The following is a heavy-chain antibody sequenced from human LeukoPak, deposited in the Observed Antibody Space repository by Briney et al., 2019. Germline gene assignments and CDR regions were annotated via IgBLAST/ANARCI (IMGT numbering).Heavy chain of an antibody. D-gene: IGHD1-26*01. J-gene: IGHJ6*03. V-gene: IGHV3-7*01. CDR1: GFTFSSYW. Sequence: PGGSLRLSCAASGFTFSSYWMTWVRKAPGKGLEWVANINQDGNEIYYMDSVKGRFTISRNNAKNSLYLQINNLRAEDTAVYYCASRVWVGTTFHFYYYMDVWGKGTTVTVSS. CDR2: INQDGNEI. CDR3: ASRVWVGTTFHFYYYMDV.